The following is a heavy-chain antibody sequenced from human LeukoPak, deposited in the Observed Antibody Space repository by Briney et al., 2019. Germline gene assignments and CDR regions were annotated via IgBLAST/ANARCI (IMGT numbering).Heavy chain of an antibody. J-gene: IGHJ4*02. D-gene: IGHD6-6*01. V-gene: IGHV4-38-2*02. CDR1: GGSISSYY. Sequence: PSETLSLTCTVSGGSISSYYWGWIRQPPGKGLEWIGSIYHSGSTYYNPSLKSRVTISVDTSKNQFSLKLSSVTAADTAVYYCAREEQLVLVDYWGQGTLVTVSS. CDR2: IYHSGST. CDR3: AREEQLVLVDY.